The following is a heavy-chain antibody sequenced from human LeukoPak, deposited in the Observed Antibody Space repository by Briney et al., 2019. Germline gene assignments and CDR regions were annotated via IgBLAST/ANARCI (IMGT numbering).Heavy chain of an antibody. Sequence: GGSLRLSCAASGFTFSSYAMHWVRQAPGKGLVWVAVISFDGNTIHYADSVKGRFTISKDNAKNTVYLQMNNLRAEDTAVYYCVSFYEAYWGRGTLVTVSS. CDR1: GFTFSSYA. CDR2: ISFDGNTI. D-gene: IGHD2/OR15-2a*01. CDR3: VSFYEAY. V-gene: IGHV3-30-3*01. J-gene: IGHJ4*02.